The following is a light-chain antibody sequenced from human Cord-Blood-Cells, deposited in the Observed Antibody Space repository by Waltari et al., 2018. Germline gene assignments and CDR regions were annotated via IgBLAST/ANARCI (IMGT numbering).Light chain of an antibody. CDR3: QQYNNWWT. V-gene: IGKV3-15*01. CDR1: QSVSSN. J-gene: IGKJ1*01. CDR2: GAS. Sequence: ELVMTQSRATLSVSPGERATLSCRASQSVSSNLAWYQQKPDQAPRLLIYGASTRATGIPARLSGSGSGKEFTLTISSLQSEDFAVYYCQQYNNWWTFGQGTKVEIK.